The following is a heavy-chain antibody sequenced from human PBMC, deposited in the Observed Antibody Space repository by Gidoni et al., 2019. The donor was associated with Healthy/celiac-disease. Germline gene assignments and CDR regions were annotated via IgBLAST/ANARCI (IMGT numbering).Heavy chain of an antibody. CDR3: ARGVDTTVRGVIPY. Sequence: QGQLVQSGAEGRTPGASVKVSCRDPGYTFTGYYMHWVRQAPGQGLEWMGWINPNSGGTNYAQKFQGRVTMTRDTSISTAYMELSRLRSDDTAVYYCARGVDTTVRGVIPYWGQGTLVTVSS. D-gene: IGHD3-10*01. J-gene: IGHJ4*02. CDR1: GYTFTGYY. CDR2: INPNSGGT. V-gene: IGHV1-2*02.